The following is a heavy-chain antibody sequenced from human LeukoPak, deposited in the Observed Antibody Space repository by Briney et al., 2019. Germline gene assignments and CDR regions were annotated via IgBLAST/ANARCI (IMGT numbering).Heavy chain of an antibody. D-gene: IGHD5-18*01. CDR1: GGTFSSYA. CDR2: IIPIFGTA. Sequence: SVKVSCKASGGTFSSYAISWVRQAPGQGLEWMGGIIPIFGTANYAQKFQGRVTMTRDMSTSTAYMELSSLRSEDTAVYYCSRAPVDTAMVTFNYYMDVWGKGTTVTVSS. V-gene: IGHV1-69*05. CDR3: SRAPVDTAMVTFNYYMDV. J-gene: IGHJ6*03.